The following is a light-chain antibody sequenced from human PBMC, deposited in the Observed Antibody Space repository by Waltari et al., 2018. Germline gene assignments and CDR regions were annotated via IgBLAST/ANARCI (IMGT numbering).Light chain of an antibody. Sequence: EIVMTQSQATLSLSPGDRATLSCRASQYVSSNLAWYQQKPGQAPRLLIYGASTRATGSPGRFSGSGSGTEFTLSISGLQSEEFALYYCQQYNAWPRTFGQGTKVEIK. CDR3: QQYNAWPRT. CDR1: QYVSSN. CDR2: GAS. V-gene: IGKV3-15*01. J-gene: IGKJ1*01.